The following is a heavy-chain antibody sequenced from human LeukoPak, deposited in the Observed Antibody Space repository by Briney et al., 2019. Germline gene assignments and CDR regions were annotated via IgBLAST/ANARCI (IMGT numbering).Heavy chain of an antibody. CDR2: IDPSDSYT. D-gene: IGHD3-22*01. V-gene: IGHV5-10-1*01. Sequence: GESLKISCKGSGYSFTSYWISWVRQMPGKGLEWMGRIDPSDSYTNYSPSFQGHVTISADKSISTAYLQWSSLKASDTAMYYCARRIGYYYDSSGYFFDYWGQGTLVTVSS. CDR3: ARRIGYYYDSSGYFFDY. J-gene: IGHJ4*02. CDR1: GYSFTSYW.